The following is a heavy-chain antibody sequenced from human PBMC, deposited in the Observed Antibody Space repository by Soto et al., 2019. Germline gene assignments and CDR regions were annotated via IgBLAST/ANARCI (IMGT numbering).Heavy chain of an antibody. V-gene: IGHV3-9*01. CDR3: ARDSEQVRPVAILGASFDI. J-gene: IGHJ3*02. Sequence: EGQLVESGGGLVQPGRSLRLSCVASGFTFDHYAMHWVRQAPGKGLEWVAGITWNSGPKDYGNSVKGRFSISRDNAQNSLHLQMKSLGPEYTAFYYCARDSEQVRPVAILGASFDIWGQGTLVTVSS. D-gene: IGHD2-2*01. CDR1: GFTFDHYA. CDR2: ITWNSGPK.